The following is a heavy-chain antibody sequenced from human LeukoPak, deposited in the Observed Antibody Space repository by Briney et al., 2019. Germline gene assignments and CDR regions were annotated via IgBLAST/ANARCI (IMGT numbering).Heavy chain of an antibody. Sequence: ASVKVSCKASAYTFTSYGISWVRQAPGQGLEWMGWISAYNGNTNYAQKLQGRVTMTTDTSTSTAYMELRSLRSDDTAVYYCARDVRIGDAFDIWGQGTMVTVSS. V-gene: IGHV1-18*01. CDR2: ISAYNGNT. D-gene: IGHD2-15*01. CDR1: AYTFTSYG. J-gene: IGHJ3*02. CDR3: ARDVRIGDAFDI.